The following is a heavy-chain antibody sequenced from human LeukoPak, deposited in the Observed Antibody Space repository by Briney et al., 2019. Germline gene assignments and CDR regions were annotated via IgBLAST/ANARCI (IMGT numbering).Heavy chain of an antibody. CDR3: VTEGYCSGGSCPDDAFDI. J-gene: IGHJ3*02. D-gene: IGHD2-15*01. CDR1: GGSFSGYY. CDR2: INHGGST. Sequence: SETLSLTCAVYGGSFSGYYWSWIRQPPGKGLEWIGEINHGGSTNYNPSLKSRVTISVDTSKNQFSLKLSSVTAADTAVYYCVTEGYCSGGSCPDDAFDIWGQGTMVTVSS. V-gene: IGHV4-34*01.